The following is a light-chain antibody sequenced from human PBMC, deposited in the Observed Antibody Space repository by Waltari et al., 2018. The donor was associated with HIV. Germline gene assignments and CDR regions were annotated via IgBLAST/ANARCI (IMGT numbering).Light chain of an antibody. J-gene: IGKJ1*01. CDR3: QQYNNWPWT. V-gene: IGKV2-28*01. Sequence: DIVMTQSPLSLPVTPGEPASISCRSSQGLLHTNGNTYLGWYLQKPGQSPQLLIYLGSSRASGVPDRFSGSGSGTDFTLKISRVEAEDVGVYYCQQYNNWPWTFGQGTKVEIK. CDR1: QGLLHTNGNTY. CDR2: LGS.